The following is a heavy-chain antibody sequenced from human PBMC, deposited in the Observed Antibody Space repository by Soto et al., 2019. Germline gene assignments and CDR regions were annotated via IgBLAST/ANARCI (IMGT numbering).Heavy chain of an antibody. J-gene: IGHJ6*02. CDR2: ISGSSTYI. V-gene: IGHV3-21*01. D-gene: IGHD3-22*01. CDR3: ARPYSYDSSGYYYYYYVMDV. Sequence: PGGSLRLSCAVSGFTFSTYSMNWVRRAPGKGLEWVSTISGSSTYIYYADSVKGRFTISRDNAKNSLYLQMNSLRAEDTAVYYCARPYSYDSSGYYYYYYVMDVWGQGTTVTVSS. CDR1: GFTFSTYS.